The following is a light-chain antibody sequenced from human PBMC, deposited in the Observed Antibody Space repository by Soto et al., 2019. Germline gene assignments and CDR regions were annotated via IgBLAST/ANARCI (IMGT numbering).Light chain of an antibody. Sequence: DIVMTKYADSLAVFLGERATINCKSSRRVLFSSNNKNYLAWYQKKPGQPPKLLIYWASTRESGVTDRCSGSASWTDCTLTISILQAEDVAVYYCQQYHNIPLTFGGGTKVEIK. CDR3: QQYHNIPLT. V-gene: IGKV4-1*01. J-gene: IGKJ4*01. CDR1: RRVLFSSNNKNY. CDR2: WAS.